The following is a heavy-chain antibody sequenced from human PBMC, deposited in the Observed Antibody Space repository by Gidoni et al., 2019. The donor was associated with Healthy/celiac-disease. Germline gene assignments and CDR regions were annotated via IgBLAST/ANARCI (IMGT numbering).Heavy chain of an antibody. CDR1: GFTVGSNY. D-gene: IGHD6-13*01. CDR3: ARGGSSWYGYFDY. V-gene: IGHV3-66*01. CDR2: IDSGGRT. J-gene: IGHJ4*02. Sequence: EVQLVESGGGLVQPGGSLRLSCAASGFTVGSNYMSWVRQAPGKGLEWVSVIDSGGRTYYADSVKGRLTNSRDNSKNKLYLTMNSLRAEDTAVYYWARGGSSWYGYFDYWGQGTLVTVSS.